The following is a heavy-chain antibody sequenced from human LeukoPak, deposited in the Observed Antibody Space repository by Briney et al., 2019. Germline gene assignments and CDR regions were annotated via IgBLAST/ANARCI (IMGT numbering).Heavy chain of an antibody. Sequence: GGSLRLSCAASGFPFSSSAMSWVRQAPGKGLEWVSAISGSGGSTYYADSVKGRFTISRDNSKNTLYLQMNSLRAEDTAVYYCASAYNWNYGGYYFDYWGQGTLVTVSS. D-gene: IGHD1-7*01. CDR2: ISGSGGST. V-gene: IGHV3-23*01. CDR3: ASAYNWNYGGYYFDY. CDR1: GFPFSSSA. J-gene: IGHJ4*02.